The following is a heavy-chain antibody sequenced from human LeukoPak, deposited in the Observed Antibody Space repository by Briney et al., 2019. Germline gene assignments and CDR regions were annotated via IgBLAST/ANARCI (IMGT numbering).Heavy chain of an antibody. D-gene: IGHD6-19*01. Sequence: PGGSLRLSCAASGFTFNSHAMSWVRQAPGKGLEWVSTISGTGASPYYADSVKGRFTISRDNSKNTLYLQMNSLRVEDTALYYCAKEGDIETGQWLAPFDNWGQGTLVTVSS. V-gene: IGHV3-23*01. CDR1: GFTFNSHA. J-gene: IGHJ4*02. CDR3: AKEGDIETGQWLAPFDN. CDR2: ISGTGASP.